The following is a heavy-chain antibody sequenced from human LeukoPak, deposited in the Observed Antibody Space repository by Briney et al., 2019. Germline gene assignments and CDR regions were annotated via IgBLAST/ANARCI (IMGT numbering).Heavy chain of an antibody. CDR1: GGSISSYY. CDR3: ARFSSGYILDY. Sequence: SETLSLTCTASGGSISSYYWSWIRQPPGKGLEWIGYIYYSGSTNYNPSLKSRVTISVDTSKNQFSLKLSSVTAADTAVYYCARFSSGYILDYWGQGTLVTVSS. D-gene: IGHD3-22*01. V-gene: IGHV4-59*01. J-gene: IGHJ4*02. CDR2: IYYSGST.